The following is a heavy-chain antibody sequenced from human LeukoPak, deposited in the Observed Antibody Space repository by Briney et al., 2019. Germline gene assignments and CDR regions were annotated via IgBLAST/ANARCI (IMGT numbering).Heavy chain of an antibody. CDR3: ARDPTIFGVVIVPDY. V-gene: IGHV3-7*01. J-gene: IGHJ4*02. Sequence: GGSLRLSCAVSGFTFSDYYMSWIRQAPGKGLEWVANIRQDGSEKYYVDSVKGRFTISRDNAKNSLYLQMNSLRAQDTAVYYCARDPTIFGVVIVPDYWGQGTLVTVSS. D-gene: IGHD3-3*01. CDR1: GFTFSDYY. CDR2: IRQDGSEK.